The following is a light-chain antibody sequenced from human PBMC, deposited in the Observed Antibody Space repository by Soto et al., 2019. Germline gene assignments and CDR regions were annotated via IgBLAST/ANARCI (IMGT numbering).Light chain of an antibody. J-gene: IGLJ1*01. Sequence: QSVLTQPPSASGTPGQRVTISCSGSSSNIGSNTVNWYQQLPGTAPKLLIYSNNQRPSGVPDRFSGSKSGTSASLAISGLQSEDEADYYCAACDDSRNGLLRVFGTGTKVTVL. V-gene: IGLV1-44*01. CDR3: AACDDSRNGLLRV. CDR2: SNN. CDR1: SSNIGSNT.